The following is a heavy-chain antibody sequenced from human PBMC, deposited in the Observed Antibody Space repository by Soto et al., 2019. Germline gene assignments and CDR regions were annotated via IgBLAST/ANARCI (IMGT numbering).Heavy chain of an antibody. J-gene: IGHJ4*02. CDR1: GVTFSDYD. CDR3: AREPRGYSGYDNY. D-gene: IGHD5-12*01. CDR2: ISSSGSTI. Sequence: PGGSLRLSCAASGVTFSDYDMSWIRQAPGKGLEWVSYISSSGSTIYYADSVKGRFTISRDNAKNSLYLQMNSLRAEDTAVYYCAREPRGYSGYDNYWGQGTLVTVSS. V-gene: IGHV3-11*01.